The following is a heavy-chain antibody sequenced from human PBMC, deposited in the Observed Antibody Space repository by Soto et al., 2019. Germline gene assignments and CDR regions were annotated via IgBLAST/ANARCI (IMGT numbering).Heavy chain of an antibody. CDR1: CGSISSSSYY. Sequence: QLQLQESGPGLVKPSETLSLTCTVSCGSISSSSYYWGWIRQPPGKGLEWIGNIYYSGNTNYNPSLKSRVTISVDPSKNQFSLDLSSGTAADTAVYYCARHIPLVDSTAYYYYFDYWGQGTLVTVSS. J-gene: IGHJ4*02. CDR3: ARHIPLVDSTAYYYYFDY. D-gene: IGHD3-22*01. CDR2: IYYSGNT. V-gene: IGHV4-39*01.